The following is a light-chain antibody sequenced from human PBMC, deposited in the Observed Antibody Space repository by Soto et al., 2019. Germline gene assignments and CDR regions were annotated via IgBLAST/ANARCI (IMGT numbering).Light chain of an antibody. CDR1: QSIINN. V-gene: IGKV1-5*03. Sequence: DIQLTQSPSTLSASVGGRVTIACRSSQSIINNFAWYQQKPGKAPKLLIYVASNLATGLPERFSGSGSGTDFTLTISSLQPEDFAVYYCQQYDSSGTFGQGTKVDIK. J-gene: IGKJ1*01. CDR2: VAS. CDR3: QQYDSSGT.